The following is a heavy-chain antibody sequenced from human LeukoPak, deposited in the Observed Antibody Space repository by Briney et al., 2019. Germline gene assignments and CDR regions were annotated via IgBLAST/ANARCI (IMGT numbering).Heavy chain of an antibody. CDR2: ISGSGGST. CDR1: GFTFSSYA. J-gene: IGHJ4*02. CDR3: AKDLYYDILTGYHGLDY. Sequence: GGSLRLSCAASGFTFSSYAMSWVRQAPGKGLGWVSAISGSGGSTYYADSVKGRFTISRDNSKNTLYLQMNSLRAEDTAVYYCAKDLYYDILTGYHGLDYWGQGTLVTVSS. V-gene: IGHV3-23*01. D-gene: IGHD3-9*01.